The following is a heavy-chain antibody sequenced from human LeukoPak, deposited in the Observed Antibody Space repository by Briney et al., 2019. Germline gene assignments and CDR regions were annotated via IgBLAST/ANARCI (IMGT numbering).Heavy chain of an antibody. Sequence: PSETLSLTCTVSGGSMSSYYWGWIRQPPGKGLEWIGYIYYSGSTNYNPSLKSRVTISVDTSKNLLSLKLSSVTAADTAVYYCARVRQQVVHDAFDIWGQGTMVIVSS. CDR2: IYYSGST. D-gene: IGHD6-13*01. CDR1: GGSMSSYY. CDR3: ARVRQQVVHDAFDI. J-gene: IGHJ3*02. V-gene: IGHV4-59*01.